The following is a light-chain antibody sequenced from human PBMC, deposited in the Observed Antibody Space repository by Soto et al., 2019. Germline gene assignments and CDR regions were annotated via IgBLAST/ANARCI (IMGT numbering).Light chain of an antibody. J-gene: IGKJ3*01. V-gene: IGKV3-11*01. Sequence: EIVLTQSPATLSLSPGERATLSCRASQSVSSYLAWYQQKPGQAPRLLIYDTSKRATGIPARFSGSGSGTDFTLTIGSLEPEEFAVYYGQQRTNWPRSFTFGPGTKVDIK. CDR2: DTS. CDR1: QSVSSY. CDR3: QQRTNWPRSFT.